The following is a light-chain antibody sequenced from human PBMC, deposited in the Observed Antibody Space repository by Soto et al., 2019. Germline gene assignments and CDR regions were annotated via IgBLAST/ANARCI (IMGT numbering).Light chain of an antibody. CDR3: LQYNVYPLS. CDR2: KAS. J-gene: IGKJ4*01. Sequence: DIQMTQSPSTLSASVGDRVTITCRASQNINGWLAWCQQRPGKGPNLLIHKASTLEVGVPSRFSASASGTEFTLTISSLQPDDFAVYFCLQYNVYPLSFGGGTKVEIK. V-gene: IGKV1-5*03. CDR1: QNINGW.